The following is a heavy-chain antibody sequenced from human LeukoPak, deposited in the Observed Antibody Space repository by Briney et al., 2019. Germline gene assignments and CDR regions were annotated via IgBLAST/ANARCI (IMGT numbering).Heavy chain of an antibody. D-gene: IGHD6-19*01. CDR2: ISSSGSTI. CDR1: GFTFSDYY. Sequence: GGSLRLSCAASGFTFSDYYMSWIRQAPGKGLEWASYISSSGSTIYYADSVKGRFTISRDNAKNSLYLQMNSLRAEDTAVYYCARVAVAGTIWFDPWGQGTLVTVSS. CDR3: ARVAVAGTIWFDP. V-gene: IGHV3-11*01. J-gene: IGHJ5*02.